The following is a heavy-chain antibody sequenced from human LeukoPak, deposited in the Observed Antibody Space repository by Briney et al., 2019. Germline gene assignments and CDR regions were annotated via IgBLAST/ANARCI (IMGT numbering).Heavy chain of an antibody. D-gene: IGHD2-2*02. J-gene: IGHJ4*02. V-gene: IGHV1-69*04. Sequence: SVKVSCKASGGTFSSYAISWVRQAPGQGLEWMGRIIPILGIANYAQKFQGRVTITADKSTSTAYMELSSLRSEDTAVYYCAKSDCSSASCYTIDYWGQGILVTVSS. CDR1: GGTFSSYA. CDR2: IIPILGIA. CDR3: AKSDCSSASCYTIDY.